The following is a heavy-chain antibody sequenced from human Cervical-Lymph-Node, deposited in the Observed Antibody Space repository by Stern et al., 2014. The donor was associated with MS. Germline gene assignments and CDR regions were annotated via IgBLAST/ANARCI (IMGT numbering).Heavy chain of an antibody. CDR1: GYIFSSDD. CDR3: TKAWES. CDR2: INPDSGDT. D-gene: IGHD1-26*01. V-gene: IGHV1-8*01. Sequence: VQLLESGAEVKKPGASVKVSCKASGYIFSSDDINWVRQASGQGLEWMAWINPDSGDTGYAQKFQGRVTLTRDTSISTAYMEMTSLSSDDTAIYYCTKAWESWGQGTLITVSS. J-gene: IGHJ5*02.